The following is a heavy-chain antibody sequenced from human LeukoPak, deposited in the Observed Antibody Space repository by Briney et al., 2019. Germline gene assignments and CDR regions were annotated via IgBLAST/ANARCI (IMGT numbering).Heavy chain of an antibody. Sequence: SETLSLTCAVYGGSFSGYYWSWIRQPPGKGLEWIGEINHSGSTNYNPSLKSRVTISVDTSKNQLSLKLSSVTAADTAVYYCAKDSGYRLPFNCFDYWGQGTLVTVSS. CDR1: GGSFSGYY. D-gene: IGHD5-18*01. J-gene: IGHJ4*02. CDR2: INHSGST. CDR3: AKDSGYRLPFNCFDY. V-gene: IGHV4-34*01.